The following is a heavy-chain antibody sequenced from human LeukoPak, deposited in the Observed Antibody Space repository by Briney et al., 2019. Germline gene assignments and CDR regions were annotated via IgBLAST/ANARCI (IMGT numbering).Heavy chain of an antibody. D-gene: IGHD3-22*01. J-gene: IGHJ4*02. CDR1: GFTFSNYR. CDR2: ISYDGSNK. CDR3: ANMRNYYDSSGYSDY. Sequence: GGSLRLSCAASGFTFSNYRMHWVRQAPGKGLEWVAVISYDGSNKYYADSVKGRFTISRDNSKNTLYLQMNSLRAEDTAVYYCANMRNYYDSSGYSDYWGQGTLVTVSS. V-gene: IGHV3-30*18.